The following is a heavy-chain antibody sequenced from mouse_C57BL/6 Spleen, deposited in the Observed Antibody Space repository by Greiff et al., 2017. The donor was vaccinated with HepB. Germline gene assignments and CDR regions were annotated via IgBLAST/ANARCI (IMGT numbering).Heavy chain of an antibody. CDR1: GFTFSDYG. CDR2: ISSGSSTI. J-gene: IGHJ1*03. V-gene: IGHV5-17*01. CDR3: ASACLPPWYFDV. Sequence: EVQVVESGGGLVKPGGSLKLSCAASGFTFSDYGMHWVRQAPEKGLEWVAYISSGSSTIYYADTVKGRFTISRDNAKNTLFLQMTSLRSEDTAMYYCASACLPPWYFDVWGTGTTVTVSS. D-gene: IGHD2-1*01.